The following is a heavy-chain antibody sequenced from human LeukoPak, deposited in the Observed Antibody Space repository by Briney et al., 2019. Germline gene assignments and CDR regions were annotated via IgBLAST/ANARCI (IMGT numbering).Heavy chain of an antibody. CDR3: ASLDTVVPYYYYYGRDV. Sequence: GGSLRLSCAASGFTFSSYAMHWVRQAPGKGLEWVAVISYDGSNKYYADSVKGRFTISRDNSKNTLYLQMNSLRAEDTAVYYCASLDTVVPYYYYYGRDVWGQGTTVTVSS. D-gene: IGHD4-23*01. CDR1: GFTFSSYA. J-gene: IGHJ6*02. CDR2: ISYDGSNK. V-gene: IGHV3-30-3*01.